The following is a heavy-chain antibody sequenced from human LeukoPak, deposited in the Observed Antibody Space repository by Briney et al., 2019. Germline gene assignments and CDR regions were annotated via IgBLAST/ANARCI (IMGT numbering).Heavy chain of an antibody. CDR3: ARDHYGAALDY. CDR2: ISGSGGSR. CDR1: GFTFSSYA. D-gene: IGHD4/OR15-4a*01. J-gene: IGHJ4*02. Sequence: GGSLKLSCAASGFTFSSYAMSWVRQAPGKGLEWVSAISGSGGSRYYADSVKGRFTISRDNSKNTLYLQMNSLRAEDTAVYHCARDHYGAALDYWGQGTLVTVSS. V-gene: IGHV3-23*01.